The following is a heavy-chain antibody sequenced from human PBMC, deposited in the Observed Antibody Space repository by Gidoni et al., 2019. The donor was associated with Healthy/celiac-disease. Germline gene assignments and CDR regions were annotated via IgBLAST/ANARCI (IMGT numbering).Heavy chain of an antibody. CDR2: IRSKAYGGTT. Sequence: EVQLVESGGGLVKPGRSLRLSCTASGFTFGDYAMSWFRQAPGKGLGWVGFIRSKAYGGTTEYAASVKGRFTISRDDSKSIAYLQMNSLKTEDTAVYYCTRDDIVVVPAAILGYYYYYYMDVWGKGTTVTVSS. J-gene: IGHJ6*03. CDR3: TRDDIVVVPAAILGYYYYYYMDV. D-gene: IGHD2-2*02. V-gene: IGHV3-49*05. CDR1: GFTFGDYA.